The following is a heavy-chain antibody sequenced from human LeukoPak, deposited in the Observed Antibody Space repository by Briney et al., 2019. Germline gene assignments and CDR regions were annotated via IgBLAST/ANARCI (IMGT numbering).Heavy chain of an antibody. J-gene: IGHJ4*02. CDR1: GYTFTSYY. CDR2: IIPSGGST. Sequence: ASVKVSCKXSGYTFTSYYMHWVRQAPGQGLEGMGIIIPSGGSTSYAQKFQGRVTMTRDTSTSTVYMELSSLRSEDTAVYYCAISVEPSSSWLGFDYWGQGTLVTVSS. V-gene: IGHV1-46*01. CDR3: AISVEPSSSWLGFDY. D-gene: IGHD6-13*01.